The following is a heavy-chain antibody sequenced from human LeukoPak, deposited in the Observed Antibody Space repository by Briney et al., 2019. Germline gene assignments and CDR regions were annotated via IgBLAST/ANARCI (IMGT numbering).Heavy chain of an antibody. Sequence: GGSLRLSCAASGSTFSSYSMNWVRQAPGKGLEWVSSISSSSSYIYYADSVKGRFTISRDNAKNSLYLQMNSLRAEDTAVYYCAREDCTNGVCYFGSDYWGQGTLVTVSS. CDR2: ISSSSSYI. CDR3: AREDCTNGVCYFGSDY. CDR1: GSTFSSYS. D-gene: IGHD2-8*01. V-gene: IGHV3-21*01. J-gene: IGHJ4*02.